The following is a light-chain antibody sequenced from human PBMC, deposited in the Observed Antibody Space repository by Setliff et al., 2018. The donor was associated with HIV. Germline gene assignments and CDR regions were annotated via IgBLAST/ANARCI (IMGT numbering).Light chain of an antibody. CDR3: SSYTTSSTVV. CDR2: DVS. V-gene: IGLV2-14*03. Sequence: QSALAQPASVSGTPGQSITISCTGTSSDVGGYNYVSWYQQHPGKAPKLMIFDVSNRPSGVSNRFSGSKSGNTASLTTSGLQAEDEADYYCSSYTTSSTVVFGGGTKVTV. CDR1: SSDVGGYNY. J-gene: IGLJ2*01.